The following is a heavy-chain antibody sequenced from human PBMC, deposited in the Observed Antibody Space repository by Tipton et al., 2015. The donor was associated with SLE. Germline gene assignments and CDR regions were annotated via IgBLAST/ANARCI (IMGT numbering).Heavy chain of an antibody. V-gene: IGHV4-39*07. Sequence: LRLSCTVSGDSISSTNYYWGWIRQPPGKGLEWIANIYYTGSPYYNPSLKSRVTISVDTSKNQFSLKLNSVTAADTAVYYCARGQWLIFAFDIWGQGTMVTVSS. CDR3: ARGQWLIFAFDI. J-gene: IGHJ3*02. D-gene: IGHD6-19*01. CDR1: GDSISSTNYY. CDR2: IYYTGSP.